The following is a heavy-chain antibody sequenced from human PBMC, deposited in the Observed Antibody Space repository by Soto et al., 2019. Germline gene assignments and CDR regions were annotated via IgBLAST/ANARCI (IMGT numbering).Heavy chain of an antibody. Sequence: PGGSLRLSCAASGFTFSSYAMSWVRQAPGKGLEWVSAISGSGGSTYYADSVKGRFTISRDNSKNTLYLQMNSLRAEDTAVYYCAKGVGAMVVSPEDYYYGMDVWGQGTTVTVSS. CDR1: GFTFSSYA. CDR3: AKGVGAMVVSPEDYYYGMDV. J-gene: IGHJ6*02. V-gene: IGHV3-23*01. CDR2: ISGSGGST. D-gene: IGHD1-26*01.